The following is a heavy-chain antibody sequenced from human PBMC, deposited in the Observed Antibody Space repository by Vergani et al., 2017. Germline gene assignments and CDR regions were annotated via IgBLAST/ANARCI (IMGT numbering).Heavy chain of an antibody. D-gene: IGHD3-22*01. J-gene: IGHJ6*02. CDR3: AKKPDITTSRQYDVRDV. V-gene: IGHV3-11*04. CDR2: ISPGASTV. Sequence: LEESGGGSVKPGGSLRLSCAASGFKFSDHYMSWIRQAPGKGLEWVSHISPGASTVSYTDSVTGRFTVSRDNDNNSLTLNMTTLRVEDRAVYYCAKKPDITTSRQYDVRDVWGQGNSVTVSS. CDR1: GFKFSDHY.